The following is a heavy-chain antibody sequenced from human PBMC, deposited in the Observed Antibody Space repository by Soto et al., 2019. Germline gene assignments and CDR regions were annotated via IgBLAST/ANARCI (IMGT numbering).Heavy chain of an antibody. CDR2: IIPLFGTP. CDR3: ASERVAEMATGGYFDN. J-gene: IGHJ4*02. V-gene: IGHV1-69*01. Sequence: QVHLVPSGAEVKKPGSSVKVSCKTSGGTFSDLAFSWVRQAPRQGLDWVGGIIPLFGTPNYAREFQGRVSISADESSHTVYMELRSLRSEDTAVYYCASERVAEMATGGYFDNWGQGTLVTVSS. CDR1: GGTFSDLA. D-gene: IGHD5-12*01.